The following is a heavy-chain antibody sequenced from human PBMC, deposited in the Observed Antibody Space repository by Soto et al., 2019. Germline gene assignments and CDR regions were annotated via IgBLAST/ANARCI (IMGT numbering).Heavy chain of an antibody. Sequence: QLQLQESGPGLVKPSETLSLTCTVSGGSISSSSYYWGWIRQPPGKGLEWIGSIYYSGSTYYNPSLRGRVTISVDTSKNTFSLKLSSVTAADTAVYYCARHGGGYCSGGSCYWFDYWGQGTLVTVSS. CDR3: ARHGGGYCSGGSCYWFDY. CDR1: GGSISSSSYY. CDR2: IYYSGST. V-gene: IGHV4-39*01. D-gene: IGHD2-15*01. J-gene: IGHJ4*02.